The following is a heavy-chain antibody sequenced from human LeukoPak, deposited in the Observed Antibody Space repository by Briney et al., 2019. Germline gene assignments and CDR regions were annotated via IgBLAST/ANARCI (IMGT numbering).Heavy chain of an antibody. CDR2: INYSGST. CDR3: AIFTPGGYSYGRGVSNH. V-gene: IGHV4-39*01. CDR1: GGSISSSPYY. D-gene: IGHD5-18*01. Sequence: PSETLSLTCTVSGGSISSSPYYWGWIRQPPGKGLEWIGSINYSGSTYYNPSLKGRLPIAFDTSKNQSSRNLTSVTAADTALYYWAIFTPGGYSYGRGVSNHGGRETLVTVSS. J-gene: IGHJ4*02.